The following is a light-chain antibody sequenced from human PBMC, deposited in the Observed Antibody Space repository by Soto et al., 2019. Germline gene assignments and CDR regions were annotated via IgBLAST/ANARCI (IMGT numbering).Light chain of an antibody. CDR3: SSYAVSNRV. J-gene: IGLJ2*01. Sequence: QSVLTQPPSASGSPGQSVTISCTGTSSDVGAYNYVSWYQQHPGKAPKLMIYEVSKRPSGVPDRFSGSKSGNTASLTVSGLQAEDEADYYCSSYAVSNRVFGGGTKLTVL. CDR2: EVS. V-gene: IGLV2-8*01. CDR1: SSDVGAYNY.